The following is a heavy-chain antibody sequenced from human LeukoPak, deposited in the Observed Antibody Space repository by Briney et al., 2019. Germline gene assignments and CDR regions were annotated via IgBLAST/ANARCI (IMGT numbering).Heavy chain of an antibody. Sequence: GGSLRLSCAASGLTFSNYAMDWVRQASGKGLEWVSGITDSGRKTYYADSVKGRFSISRDNSRDTVYLQMSDLRAEDTAVYYCAKITKATTPNYWGQGTLVTVSS. CDR3: AKITKATTPNY. V-gene: IGHV3-23*01. CDR1: GLTFSNYA. CDR2: ITDSGRKT. J-gene: IGHJ4*02. D-gene: IGHD3-10*01.